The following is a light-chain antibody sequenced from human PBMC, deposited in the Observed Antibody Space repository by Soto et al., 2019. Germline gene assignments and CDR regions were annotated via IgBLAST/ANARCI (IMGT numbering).Light chain of an antibody. V-gene: IGLV1-40*01. CDR3: QSYDSSLSGWV. CDR1: SSNIGAGYD. Sequence: QSVLTQPPSVSGAPGQRVTISCAGSSSNIGAGYDVHWYQQLPGTAPKLLIYGNTNRRSGVPDRFSGSKSGTSASLAITGLQAEDEADYYCQSYDSSLSGWVFGGGTKL. CDR2: GNT. J-gene: IGLJ3*02.